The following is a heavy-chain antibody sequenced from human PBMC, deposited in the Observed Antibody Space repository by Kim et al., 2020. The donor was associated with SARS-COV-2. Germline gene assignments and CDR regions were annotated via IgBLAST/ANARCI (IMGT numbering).Heavy chain of an antibody. Sequence: SETLSLTCAVYGGSFSGYYWSWIRQPPGKGLEWIGEINHSGSTNYNPSLKSRVTISVDTSKNQFSLKLSSVTAADTAVYYCARRKNYDGSGSYFGYWGQGTLVTVSS. CDR2: INHSGST. CDR1: GGSFSGYY. J-gene: IGHJ4*02. CDR3: ARRKNYDGSGSYFGY. D-gene: IGHD3-10*01. V-gene: IGHV4-34*01.